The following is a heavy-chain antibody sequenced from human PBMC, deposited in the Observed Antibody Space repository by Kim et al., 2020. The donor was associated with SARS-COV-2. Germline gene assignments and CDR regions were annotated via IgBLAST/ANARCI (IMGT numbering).Heavy chain of an antibody. CDR2: INAGNGNT. J-gene: IGHJ4*02. CDR3: ARGGDEEWLVRPFDY. CDR1: GYTFTSYA. V-gene: IGHV1-3*01. D-gene: IGHD6-19*01. Sequence: ASVKVSCKASGYTFTSYAMHWVRQAPGQRLEWMGWINAGNGNTKYSQKFQGRVTITRDTSASTAYMELSSLRSEDTAVYYCARGGDEEWLVRPFDYWGQGTLVTVSS.